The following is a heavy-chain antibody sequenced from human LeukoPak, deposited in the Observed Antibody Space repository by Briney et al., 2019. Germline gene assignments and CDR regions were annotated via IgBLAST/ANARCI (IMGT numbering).Heavy chain of an antibody. D-gene: IGHD3-10*01. CDR3: ARPYYYGSGSYGPFDP. CDR1: GYSFTDYY. J-gene: IGHJ5*02. Sequence: ASVKVSCKTSGYSFTDYYMHWVRQAPGQGLEWMGWISAYNGNTNYAQKLQGRVTMTTDTSTSTAYMELRSLRSDDTAVYYCARPYYYGSGSYGPFDPWGQGTLVTVSS. V-gene: IGHV1-18*04. CDR2: ISAYNGNT.